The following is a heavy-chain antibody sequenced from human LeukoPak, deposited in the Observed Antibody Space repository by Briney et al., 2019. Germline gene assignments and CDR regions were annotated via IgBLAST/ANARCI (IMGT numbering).Heavy chain of an antibody. CDR3: ARSGGYSYGYYYGMDV. V-gene: IGHV4-59*01. J-gene: IGHJ6*04. CDR1: GVSISSYY. D-gene: IGHD5-18*01. Sequence: SETLSLTCTVSGVSISSYYWSWIRQPPGKGLEWIGYIYYSGSTNYNPSLKSRVTISVDTSKNQFSLKLSSVTAADTAVYYCARSGGYSYGYYYGMDVWGKGTTVTVSS. CDR2: IYYSGST.